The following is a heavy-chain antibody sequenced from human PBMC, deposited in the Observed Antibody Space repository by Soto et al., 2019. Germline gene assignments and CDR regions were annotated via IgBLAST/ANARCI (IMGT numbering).Heavy chain of an antibody. Sequence: GSPRLSCAASGFTFSTYWMHWVRQAPGKGLVWVSRINSDGSATNYADSVKGRFTISRDNAKNTLYLQMNSLRAEDTAVYYCARDAYYDMGVWGQGTTVTVSS. CDR1: GFTFSTYW. CDR3: ARDAYYDMGV. CDR2: INSDGSAT. J-gene: IGHJ6*02. V-gene: IGHV3-74*01.